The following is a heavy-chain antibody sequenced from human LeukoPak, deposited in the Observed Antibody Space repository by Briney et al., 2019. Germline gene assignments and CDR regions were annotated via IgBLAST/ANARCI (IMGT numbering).Heavy chain of an antibody. D-gene: IGHD3-22*01. Sequence: SEALSLTCAVYGGSFSGYYWSWIRQPPGNGLEWIGEINHSVSTNYNPSLKSRVTISVDTSKHQFSLKLSSVTAADTAVYYCARGPYYYDSSGYYYKRMAFDIWGQGTMVTVSS. CDR1: GGSFSGYY. CDR2: INHSVST. CDR3: ARGPYYYDSSGYYYKRMAFDI. J-gene: IGHJ3*02. V-gene: IGHV4-34*01.